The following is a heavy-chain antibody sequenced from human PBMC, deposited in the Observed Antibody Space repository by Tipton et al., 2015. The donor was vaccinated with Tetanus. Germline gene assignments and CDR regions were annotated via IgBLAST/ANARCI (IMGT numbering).Heavy chain of an antibody. Sequence: SLRLSCAASGFTFDDYGMHWVRQVPGKGLEWVSGVTWNSGVIAYADSVKGRLTISRDNAKNSLYLQMNSLRVEDTAVYYCAKDVNXNLRYXXXWXXXXVXXXSX. V-gene: IGHV3-9*01. CDR2: VTWNSGVI. CDR3: AKDVNXNLRYXXX. J-gene: IGHJ2*01. CDR1: GFTFDDYG.